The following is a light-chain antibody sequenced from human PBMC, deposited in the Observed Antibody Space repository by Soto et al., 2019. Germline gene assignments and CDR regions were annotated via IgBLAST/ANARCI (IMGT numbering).Light chain of an antibody. CDR1: SSDIGDYNY. Sequence: QSALTQPASVSGSPGQSITISCVGTSSDIGDYNYVSWYQQHPGKVPKVIIYDVSNRPSGVSYRFSATKSGNTASLTISGLQAEDEADYYCCSYTRSGTLISGTGTKVTVL. V-gene: IGLV2-14*01. CDR2: DVS. J-gene: IGLJ1*01. CDR3: CSYTRSGTLI.